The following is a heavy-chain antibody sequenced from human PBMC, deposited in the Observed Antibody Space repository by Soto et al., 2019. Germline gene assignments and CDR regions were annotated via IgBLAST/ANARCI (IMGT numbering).Heavy chain of an antibody. CDR1: GDTFNFYS. CDR3: ASSYGSGYRAFDY. CDR2: VNPIVSMS. Sequence: QVQLVQSGAEVKRPGSSVNVSCKASGDTFNFYSINWVRQAPGLGLEWMGRVNPIVSMSNYAQKFQGRVTMTADKSTSTAYRELSSLRSEDTAIYYCASSYGSGYRAFDYWGQGALVTVSS. J-gene: IGHJ4*02. D-gene: IGHD3-10*01. V-gene: IGHV1-69*02.